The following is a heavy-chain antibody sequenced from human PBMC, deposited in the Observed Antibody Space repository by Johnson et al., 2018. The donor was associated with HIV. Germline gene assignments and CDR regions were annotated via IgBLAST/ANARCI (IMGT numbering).Heavy chain of an antibody. CDR1: GFTFSTYA. CDR2: ISKDGDNE. V-gene: IGHV3-30-3*01. D-gene: IGHD5-24*01. J-gene: IGHJ3*02. CDR3: TRDWGEDGYTWGLGFDI. Sequence: QVQLVESGGGVVQPGRSLRLSCAASGFTFSTYAIHWVRQAPGKGLESVAVISKDGDNEYYADSVKGRFTVSRDHSKNTLNLQMNSLRPEDTGVYYCTRDWGEDGYTWGLGFDIWGPGTVVTVSS.